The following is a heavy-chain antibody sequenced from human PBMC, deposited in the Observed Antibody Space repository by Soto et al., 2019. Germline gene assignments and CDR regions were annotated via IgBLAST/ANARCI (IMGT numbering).Heavy chain of an antibody. V-gene: IGHV3-30*18. CDR2: ISYDGSNK. J-gene: IGHJ4*02. CDR3: AKSSDFWSGRIDY. D-gene: IGHD3-3*01. CDR1: GFTFSSYG. Sequence: PGGSLRLSCAASGFTFSSYGMHWVRQAPGKGLEWVAVISYDGSNKYYTDSVKGRFTISRDNSKNTLYLQMNSLRAEDTAVYYCAKSSDFWSGRIDYWGQGTLVTVSS.